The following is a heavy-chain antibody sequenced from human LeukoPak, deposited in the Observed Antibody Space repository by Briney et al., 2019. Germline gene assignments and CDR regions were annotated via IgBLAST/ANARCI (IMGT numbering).Heavy chain of an antibody. Sequence: ASVKVSCKASGYTFTSYGISWVRQAPGQGLEWMGWVSAYNGNTNYAQKLQGRVTMTTDTSTSTACMELRSLRSDDTAVYYCARAVVVAPVGYYYYMDVWGKGTTVTVSS. D-gene: IGHD2-15*01. CDR1: GYTFTSYG. J-gene: IGHJ6*03. V-gene: IGHV1-18*01. CDR2: VSAYNGNT. CDR3: ARAVVVAPVGYYYYMDV.